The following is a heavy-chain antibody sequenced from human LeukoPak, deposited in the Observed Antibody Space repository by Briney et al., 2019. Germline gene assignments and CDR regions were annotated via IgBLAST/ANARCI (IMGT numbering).Heavy chain of an antibody. CDR2: ISAYNGNT. CDR1: GYTFTSYA. J-gene: IGHJ3*02. Sequence: GASLKLSCKASGYTFTSYAISWVRQAPGQGLEWMGWISAYNGNTNYAQKLQGRVTMTTDTSTSTAYMELRSLRSDDTAVYYCARVEYDILTGYPSGDAFDIWGQGTMVTVSS. D-gene: IGHD3-9*01. CDR3: ARVEYDILTGYPSGDAFDI. V-gene: IGHV1-18*01.